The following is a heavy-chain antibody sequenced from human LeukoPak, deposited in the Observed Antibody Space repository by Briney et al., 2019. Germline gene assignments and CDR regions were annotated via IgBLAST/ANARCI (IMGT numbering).Heavy chain of an antibody. CDR3: ARGNYDSSGYFDY. D-gene: IGHD3-22*01. J-gene: IGHJ4*02. Sequence: PSQTLSLTCTVSGGSISSGGYYWSWIRQHPGKGLEWIGYIYYSGSTNYNPSLKSRVTISVDTSKNQFSLKLSSVTAADTAVYYCARGNYDSSGYFDYWGQGTLVTVSS. CDR2: IYYSGST. CDR1: GGSISSGGYY. V-gene: IGHV4-31*03.